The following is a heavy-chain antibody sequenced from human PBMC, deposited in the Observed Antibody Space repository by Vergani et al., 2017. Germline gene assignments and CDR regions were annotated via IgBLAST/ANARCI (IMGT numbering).Heavy chain of an antibody. Sequence: EVQLVESGGGLVQPGGSLRLSCAASGFTFSSYWMHWVRQAPGKGLVWVSRINSDGSSTSYADSVKGRFTISRDNAKNTLYLQMNSLRAEDTAVYYCARGYCSSTSCYKNWFDPWGQGTLVTVSS. CDR3: ARGYCSSTSCYKNWFDP. CDR2: INSDGSST. CDR1: GFTFSSYW. J-gene: IGHJ5*02. D-gene: IGHD2-2*02. V-gene: IGHV3-74*01.